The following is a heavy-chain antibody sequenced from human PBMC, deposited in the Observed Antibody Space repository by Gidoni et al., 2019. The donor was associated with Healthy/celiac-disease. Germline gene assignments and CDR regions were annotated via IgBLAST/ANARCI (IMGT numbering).Heavy chain of an antibody. CDR3: ARQWGDYDILTGYYKYNWFDP. D-gene: IGHD3-9*01. J-gene: IGHJ5*02. Sequence: QLQLQEPGPVRVKPSETLFLTWPVPGGPIGSSRYYWGWICQPPGKGLEWIGSIYYSGSTYYNPSLKSRVTISVDTSKNQFSLKLSSVTAADTAVYYCARQWGDYDILTGYYKYNWFDPWGQGTLVTVSS. V-gene: IGHV4-39*01. CDR2: IYYSGST. CDR1: GGPIGSSRYY.